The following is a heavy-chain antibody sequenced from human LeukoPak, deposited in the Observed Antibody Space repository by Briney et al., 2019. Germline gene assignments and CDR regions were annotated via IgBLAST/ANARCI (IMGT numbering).Heavy chain of an antibody. CDR2: IYTRGST. V-gene: IGHV4-61*02. CDR3: ARGRAGYSYGAQAYYYYYYMDV. J-gene: IGHJ6*03. Sequence: PSETLSLTCTVSGGSISSGSYYWSWIRQPAGKGLEWIGRIYTRGSTNYNPSPKSRVTISVDTSKNQFSLKLSSVTAADTAVYYCARGRAGYSYGAQAYYYYYYMDVWGKGTTVTVSS. D-gene: IGHD5-18*01. CDR1: GGSISSGSYY.